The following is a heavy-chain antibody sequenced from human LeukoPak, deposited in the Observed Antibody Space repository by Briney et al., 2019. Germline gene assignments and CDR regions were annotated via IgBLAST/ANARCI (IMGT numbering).Heavy chain of an antibody. CDR2: IYYSGST. J-gene: IGHJ5*02. Sequence: SETLSLTCTVSGGSISSSSYYWGWIRQPPGKGLEWIGSIYYSGSTYYNPSLKSRVTISVDTSKNQFSLKLSSVTAADTAVYYCAGGGELELPVNWFDPWGQGTLVTVSS. CDR3: AGGGELELPVNWFDP. V-gene: IGHV4-39*07. D-gene: IGHD1-7*01. CDR1: GGSISSSSYY.